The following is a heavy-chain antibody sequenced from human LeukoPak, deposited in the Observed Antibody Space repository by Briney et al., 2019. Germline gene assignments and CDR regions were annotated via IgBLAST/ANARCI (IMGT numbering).Heavy chain of an antibody. V-gene: IGHV4-31*03. Sequence: SQTLSLTCTVSGGSISNGGYYWSWIRQHPGKGLEWIGYIYYSGSTYYNPSLKSRVTISVDTSKNQFSLKLNSVSAADTAVYYCARTDSSGYRADYWGQGILVTVSS. CDR1: GGSISNGGYY. J-gene: IGHJ4*02. CDR3: ARTDSSGYRADY. D-gene: IGHD3-22*01. CDR2: IYYSGST.